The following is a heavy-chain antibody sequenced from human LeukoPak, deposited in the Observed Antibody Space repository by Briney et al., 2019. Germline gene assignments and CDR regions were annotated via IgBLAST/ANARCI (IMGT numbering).Heavy chain of an antibody. CDR2: IFVSEST. J-gene: IGHJ4*02. D-gene: IGHD6-25*01. CDR3: ARGENVRSSSGHLDH. V-gene: IGHV4-4*07. CDR1: GGSLNNYF. Sequence: SETLSLTCTVSGGSLNNYFWSWIRQPAGKGLEWIGRIFVSESTNYNPSLKSRVTMSIDPTKNQFSLMVTSVTAADTAVYYCARGENVRSSSGHLDHWGQGILVTVSS.